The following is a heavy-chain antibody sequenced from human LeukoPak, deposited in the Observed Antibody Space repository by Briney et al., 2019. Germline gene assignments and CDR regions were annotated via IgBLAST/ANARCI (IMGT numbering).Heavy chain of an antibody. V-gene: IGHV1-46*01. J-gene: IGHJ5*02. Sequence: ASVKVSCKASGYTFTNYYVHWVRQAPGQGLEWMGVINPSRGSTNYAQKFQGRVTMIRDTSTSTVYMELSSLRSEDTAVYYCARDSTVTTFRGCVDPWGQGTLVTVSS. CDR1: GYTFTNYY. CDR3: ARDSTVTTFRGCVDP. CDR2: INPSRGST. D-gene: IGHD4-17*01.